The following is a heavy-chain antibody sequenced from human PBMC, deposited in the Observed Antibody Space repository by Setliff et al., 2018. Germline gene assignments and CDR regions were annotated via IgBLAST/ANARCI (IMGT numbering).Heavy chain of an antibody. CDR2: IIPIFGTA. J-gene: IGHJ4*02. V-gene: IGHV1-69*05. Sequence: GASVKVSCKASGGTFSSYAISWVRQAPGQGLEWMGGIIPIFGTANYAQKFQGRVTITTDESTSTAYVELSSLRSEDTAVYYCARDLAGIRSGWGQGTLVTVSS. D-gene: IGHD6-13*01. CDR3: ARDLAGIRSG. CDR1: GGTFSSYA.